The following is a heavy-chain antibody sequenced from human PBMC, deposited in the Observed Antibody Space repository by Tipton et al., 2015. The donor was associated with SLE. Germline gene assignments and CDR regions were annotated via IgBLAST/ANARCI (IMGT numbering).Heavy chain of an antibody. V-gene: IGHV3-23*02. Sequence: VQLVQSGGGLVKPGGSLRLSCAASGFTFRNYGMTWVRQAPGKSLEWVSSIGVDGGRTFYLNSVRGRFTMSRDNYRNTMYLEMKSLRDEDTAVYYCGKDYGDFRNWFDAWGQGTPVTVSS. CDR2: IGVDGGRT. J-gene: IGHJ5*02. CDR3: GKDYGDFRNWFDA. D-gene: IGHD4-17*01. CDR1: GFTFRNYG.